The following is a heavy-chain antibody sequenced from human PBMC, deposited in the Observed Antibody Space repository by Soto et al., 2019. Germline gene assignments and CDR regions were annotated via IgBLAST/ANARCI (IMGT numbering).Heavy chain of an antibody. V-gene: IGHV4-31*03. CDR1: GGSISSGVYY. CDR3: AREGRHNWFDP. J-gene: IGHJ5*02. Sequence: SETLSLTCTVSGGSISSGVYYWSWIRQHPGKGLEWIGYIYYSGSTYYNPSLKSRVTISVDTSKNQFSLKLSSVTAADTAVYYCAREGRHNWFDPWGQGTLVTVSS. CDR2: IYYSGST.